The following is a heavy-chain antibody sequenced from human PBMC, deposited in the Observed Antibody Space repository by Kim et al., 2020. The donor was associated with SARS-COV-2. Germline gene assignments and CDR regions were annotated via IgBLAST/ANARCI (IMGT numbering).Heavy chain of an antibody. CDR2: VYYGGTT. Sequence: SETLSLTCTVSGVSVSLYYWSWIRQPPGKGLEFIGTVYYGGTTYYNPSLDSRVTISLDTSKNQFSLTLNSVTAADTAVYYCARLAAREINCLDPWGQGTPVTVSS. CDR3: ARLAAREINCLDP. J-gene: IGHJ5*02. D-gene: IGHD1-26*01. CDR1: GVSVSLYY. V-gene: IGHV4-59*08.